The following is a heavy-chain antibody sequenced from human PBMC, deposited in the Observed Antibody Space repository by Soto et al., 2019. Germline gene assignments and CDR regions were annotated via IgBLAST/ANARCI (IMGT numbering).Heavy chain of an antibody. J-gene: IGHJ4*02. Sequence: QLQESGPGLVKPSETLSLTCKVSCDSVTTGSYYWTWIRQPPGKGLEWIGYIYYSGSTNYNPSLESRATMCADKSGSHLSLNLTSVTADDTAVYYCARRDYAIDSWGRGTLVTVSS. V-gene: IGHV4-61*03. CDR1: CDSVTTGSYY. CDR2: IYYSGST. CDR3: ARRDYAIDS. D-gene: IGHD4-17*01.